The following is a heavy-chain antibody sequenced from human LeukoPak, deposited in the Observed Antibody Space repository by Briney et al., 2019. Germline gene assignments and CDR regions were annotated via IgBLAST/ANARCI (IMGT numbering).Heavy chain of an antibody. Sequence: PGGSLRLSCAASGFTVSSNYMNSGRQAPGKGLEWVSVLYSAGNTLYADSVKGRFTISRENSKNTLYLQMNSLRTEDTAVYYCGRAREYLAIDYWGQGTLVTVSS. D-gene: IGHD2/OR15-2a*01. CDR3: GRAREYLAIDY. V-gene: IGHV3-66*02. J-gene: IGHJ4*02. CDR1: GFTVSSNY. CDR2: LYSAGNT.